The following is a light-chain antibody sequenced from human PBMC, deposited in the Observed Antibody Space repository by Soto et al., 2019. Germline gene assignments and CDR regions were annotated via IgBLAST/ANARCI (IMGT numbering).Light chain of an antibody. CDR3: QQRNNWPIT. CDR2: GAY. Sequence: IVLTQSPATLSVSAGEGAPISCVASQSLSSTLAWYQQKPGQAPRLLSYGAYTRATGIPARFSGSGAGTEFTLTISSLEPEDFALYYCQQRNNWPITVGQGTRLEIK. CDR1: QSLSST. J-gene: IGKJ5*01. V-gene: IGKV3-15*01.